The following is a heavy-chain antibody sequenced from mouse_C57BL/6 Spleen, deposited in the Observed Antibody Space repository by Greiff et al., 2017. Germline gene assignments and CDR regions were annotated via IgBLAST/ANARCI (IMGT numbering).Heavy chain of an antibody. CDR3: ARCEDRNYGTFDY. Sequence: QVQLQQSGPELVKPGASVKISCKASGYAFSSSWTNWVKQRPGKGRERSGRRYPGDGDTNYNGKFKGKATLTADKSSSTAYMQLSSLTSEDSAVYFCARCEDRNYGTFDYWGQVTTLTVSS. J-gene: IGHJ2*01. CDR1: GYAFSSSW. V-gene: IGHV1-82*01. D-gene: IGHD1-1*01. CDR2: RYPGDGDT.